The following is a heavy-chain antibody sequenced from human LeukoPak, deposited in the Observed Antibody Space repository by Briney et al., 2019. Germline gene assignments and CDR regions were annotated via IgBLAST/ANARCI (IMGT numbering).Heavy chain of an antibody. D-gene: IGHD5-12*01. Sequence: SETLSLTCTLSGGSISTYYWRWIRQPPGKGPEWIGYIYHSGSTNYDPSLKSRVTISVDTSKNQFSLKLSSVTAADTAVYYCASGGGYASPIGYWGQGALVTVSS. CDR1: GGSISTYY. CDR3: ASGGGYASPIGY. V-gene: IGHV4-59*01. CDR2: IYHSGST. J-gene: IGHJ4*02.